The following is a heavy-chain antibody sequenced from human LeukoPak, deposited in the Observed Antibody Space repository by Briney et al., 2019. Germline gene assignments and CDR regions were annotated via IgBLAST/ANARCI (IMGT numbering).Heavy chain of an antibody. D-gene: IGHD3-10*01. CDR1: GYTFSAYC. CDR3: ASLARDYSGSGSYSY. V-gene: IGHV1-2*02. Sequence: VASVKVSCKASGYTFSAYCMHWVRQAPGQGLEWMGWINPKSGGTNYAQKFQGRVTMTRDTSINTAYMELSRLRSDDTAVYYCASLARDYSGSGSYSYWGQGTLVTVSS. CDR2: INPKSGGT. J-gene: IGHJ4*02.